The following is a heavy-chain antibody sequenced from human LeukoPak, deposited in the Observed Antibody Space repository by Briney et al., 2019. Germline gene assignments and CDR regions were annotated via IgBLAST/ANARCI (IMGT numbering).Heavy chain of an antibody. CDR3: AKEPGVATVTTGFDY. CDR1: GFTFSSYS. D-gene: IGHD4-11*01. Sequence: GGSLRLSCAASGFTFSSYSMNWVRQAPGKGLEWVSAISGSGGSTYYADSVKGRFTISRDNSKNTLYLQMNSLRAEDTAVYYCAKEPGVATVTTGFDYWGQGTLVTASS. V-gene: IGHV3-23*01. J-gene: IGHJ4*02. CDR2: ISGSGGST.